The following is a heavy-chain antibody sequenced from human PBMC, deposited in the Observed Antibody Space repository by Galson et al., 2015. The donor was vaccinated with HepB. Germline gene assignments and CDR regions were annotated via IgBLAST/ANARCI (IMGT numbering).Heavy chain of an antibody. CDR1: GYTFTSYG. D-gene: IGHD2-2*01. Sequence: SVKVSCKASGYTFTSYGINWVRQAPGQGLEWMGWISAYNGNTNYAQNLQGRVTMTTDTSTSTAYMELRSLRSDDTAVYYCARVNYQLSNAFDIWGQGTMVTVSS. V-gene: IGHV1-18*01. CDR3: ARVNYQLSNAFDI. CDR2: ISAYNGNT. J-gene: IGHJ3*02.